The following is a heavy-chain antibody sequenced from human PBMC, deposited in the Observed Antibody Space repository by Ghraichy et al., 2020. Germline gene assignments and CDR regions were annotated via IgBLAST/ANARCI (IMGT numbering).Heavy chain of an antibody. J-gene: IGHJ6*02. CDR1: GFTFSGYA. Sequence: GESLNISCAASGFTFSGYAMHWVRQAPGMGLEWVAVTSYVGSNEYYADSVKGRFTISRDNSKNTLYLQMNSLRAEDTAMYYCARVRSAHDYYDDMDVWGQGTTVTVSS. V-gene: IGHV3-30-3*01. CDR2: TSYVGSNE. CDR3: ARVRSAHDYYDDMDV.